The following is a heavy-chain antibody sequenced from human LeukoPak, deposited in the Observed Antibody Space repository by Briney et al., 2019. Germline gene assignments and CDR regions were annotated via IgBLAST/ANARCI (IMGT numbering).Heavy chain of an antibody. J-gene: IGHJ4*02. CDR2: ISGSGGST. CDR1: GLTFSSYA. D-gene: IGHD1-26*01. V-gene: IGHV3-23*01. CDR3: AKDGRSIVGATSDFDY. Sequence: PGGSLRLSCAASGLTFSSYAMSWVRQAPGKGLEWVSAISGSGGSTYYADSVKGRFTISRDDSKNTLYLQMNSLRAEDTAVYYCAKDGRSIVGATSDFDYWGQGTLVTVSS.